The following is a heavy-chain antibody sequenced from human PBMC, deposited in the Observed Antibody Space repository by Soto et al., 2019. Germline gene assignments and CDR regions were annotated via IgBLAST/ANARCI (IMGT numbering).Heavy chain of an antibody. CDR1: GYSFTSYW. V-gene: IGHV5-51*01. CDR3: ARLADSSGYYYAYYYYGMDV. J-gene: IGHJ6*02. D-gene: IGHD3-22*01. CDR2: IYPGDSDT. Sequence: GESLKISCKGSGYSFTSYWIGWVRQMPGKGLEWMGIIYPGDSDTRYSPSFQGQVTISADKSISTAYLQWSSLKASDTAMYYCARLADSSGYYYAYYYYGMDVWGQGTTVTVS.